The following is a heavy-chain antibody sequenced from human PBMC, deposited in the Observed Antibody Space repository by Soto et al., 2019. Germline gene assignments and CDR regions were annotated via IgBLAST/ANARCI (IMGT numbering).Heavy chain of an antibody. CDR1: GFTFSSYT. V-gene: IGHV3-48*01. CDR2: ISSSSSTI. J-gene: IGHJ4*02. Sequence: GGSLRLSCAASGFTFSSYTMNWDRQAPGKGLEWVSYISSSSSTIYYADSVKGRFTISRDNAKNSLYLQMNSLRAEDTAVYYCARDLGYSSSWDHFDYWGQGTLVTVSS. D-gene: IGHD6-13*01. CDR3: ARDLGYSSSWDHFDY.